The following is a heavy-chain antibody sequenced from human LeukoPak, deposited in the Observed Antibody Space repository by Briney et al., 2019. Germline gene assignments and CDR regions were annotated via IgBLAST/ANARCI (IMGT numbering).Heavy chain of an antibody. Sequence: GGSLRLSCAASGFTFSSYSMNWVRQAPGKGLEWVSSISSSSSYIYYVDSVKGRFTISRDNAKNSLYLQMNSLRAEDTAVYYCATLEPYSGSYADYWGQGTLVTVSS. D-gene: IGHD1-26*01. CDR3: ATLEPYSGSYADY. V-gene: IGHV3-21*01. CDR2: ISSSSSYI. J-gene: IGHJ4*02. CDR1: GFTFSSYS.